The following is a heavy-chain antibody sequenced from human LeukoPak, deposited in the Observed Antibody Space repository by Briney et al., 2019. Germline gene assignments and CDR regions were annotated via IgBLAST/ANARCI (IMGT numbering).Heavy chain of an antibody. CDR1: GYTFTSYD. CDR3: AREVLLWFGEGYYYYGMDV. J-gene: IGHJ6*02. Sequence: ASVKVSCKASGYTFTSYDINWVRQATGQGLAWMGWMNPNSGNTGYAQKFQGRVTMTRHTSLSTAYMELSSLRSEDTAVYYCAREVLLWFGEGYYYYGMDVWGQGTTVTVSS. D-gene: IGHD3-10*01. V-gene: IGHV1-8*01. CDR2: MNPNSGNT.